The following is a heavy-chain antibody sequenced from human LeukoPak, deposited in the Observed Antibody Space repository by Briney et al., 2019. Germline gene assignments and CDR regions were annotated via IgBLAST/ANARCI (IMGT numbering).Heavy chain of an antibody. D-gene: IGHD6-13*01. CDR3: AKVLGIAAAGTGYFDY. CDR2: IRYDGSNK. V-gene: IGHV3-30*02. CDR1: GFTFDDYA. Sequence: PGGSLRLSCAASGFTFDDYAMHWVRQAPGKGLDWVAFIRYDGSNKYYADSVKGRFTISRDNSKNTLYLQMNSLRAEDTAVYYCAKVLGIAAAGTGYFDYWGQGTLVTVSS. J-gene: IGHJ4*02.